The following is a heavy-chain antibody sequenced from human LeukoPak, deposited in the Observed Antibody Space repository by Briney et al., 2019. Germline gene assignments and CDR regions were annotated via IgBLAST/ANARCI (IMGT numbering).Heavy chain of an antibody. CDR1: GFTVSSNY. V-gene: IGHV3-53*01. J-gene: IGHJ4*02. D-gene: IGHD3-10*01. Sequence: PGGSLRLSCAASGFTVSSNYMNWVRQAPGKGLEWVSVIYSGGSTYYADSVKGRFTISRDNSKNTLYLQMNSLRAEDTAVYYCAKGLNYYGSGSLDYWGQGTLVTVSS. CDR2: IYSGGST. CDR3: AKGLNYYGSGSLDY.